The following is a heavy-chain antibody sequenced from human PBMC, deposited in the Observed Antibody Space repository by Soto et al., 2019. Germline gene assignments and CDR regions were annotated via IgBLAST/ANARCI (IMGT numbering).Heavy chain of an antibody. Sequence: QVQLQESGPGLVKPSETLSLTCTVSGGSISSYYWSWIRQPPGKGLEWIGYIYYSGSTNYNPSLKSRVTXXVXTXXTQFSLKLNSMTAADTGVYYWARHNYGSGSTYCDYWGQGTLVTVSS. CDR1: GGSISSYY. D-gene: IGHD3-10*01. J-gene: IGHJ4*02. CDR3: ARHNYGSGSTYCDY. CDR2: IYYSGST. V-gene: IGHV4-59*08.